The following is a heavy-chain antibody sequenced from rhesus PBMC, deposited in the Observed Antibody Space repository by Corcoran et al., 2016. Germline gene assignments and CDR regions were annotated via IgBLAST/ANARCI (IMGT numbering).Heavy chain of an antibody. J-gene: IGHJ4*01. CDR2: IPGSGVRT. Sequence: QLQLQESGLGLVKPSETLSLTCAVSGGSTSSSNWWSLISQPPGKGLEWIGRIPGSGVRTSYNPALKSRVTISTDTSKNQFSLKLSSVTAADTAVYYCARDLGYSGSWAYWGQGVLVTVSS. D-gene: IGHD6-25*01. CDR1: GGSTSSSNW. CDR3: ARDLGYSGSWAY. V-gene: IGHV4-57*01.